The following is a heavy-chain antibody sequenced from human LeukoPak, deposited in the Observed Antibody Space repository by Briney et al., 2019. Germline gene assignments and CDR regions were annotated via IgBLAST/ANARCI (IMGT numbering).Heavy chain of an antibody. CDR1: GGSISRSNW. J-gene: IGHJ4*02. Sequence: SGTLSLTCAVSGGSISRSNWWSWVRQPPGKGLEWIGEIYHSGSTNYNPSLKSRVTISVDKSENQFSLKLSSVTAADTAVYYCARGVGSGYTDYWGQGALVTVSS. D-gene: IGHD3-22*01. V-gene: IGHV4-4*02. CDR2: IYHSGST. CDR3: ARGVGSGYTDY.